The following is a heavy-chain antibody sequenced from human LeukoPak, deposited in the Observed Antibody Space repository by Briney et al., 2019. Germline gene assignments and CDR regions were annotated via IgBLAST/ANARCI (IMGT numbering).Heavy chain of an antibody. Sequence: GGSLRLSCAASGFTFSDYYMSWIRQAPGKGLEWISYISTSGTTRYYADFVKGRFTISRDNAKNSLYLQMNSLRPEDTAVYYCAKHSCTGGGTCDLNYWGQGTLLTVSS. J-gene: IGHJ4*02. V-gene: IGHV3-11*01. D-gene: IGHD2-8*02. CDR1: GFTFSDYY. CDR2: ISTSGTTR. CDR3: AKHSCTGGGTCDLNY.